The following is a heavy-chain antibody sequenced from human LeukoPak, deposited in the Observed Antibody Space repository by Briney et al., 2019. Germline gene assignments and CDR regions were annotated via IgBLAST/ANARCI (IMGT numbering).Heavy chain of an antibody. J-gene: IGHJ6*03. CDR1: GFTFGNSW. D-gene: IGHD1-1*01. Sequence: GGSLRLSCAVSGFTFGNSWMSWVRQAPGKGLEWVANIKQDGSEKYYVDSVKGRFTISRDNAKYSLYLQMNSPRAEDTAVYYCARDQLYYYYMDVWGKGTTVTVSS. CDR3: ARDQLYYYYMDV. CDR2: IKQDGSEK. V-gene: IGHV3-7*01.